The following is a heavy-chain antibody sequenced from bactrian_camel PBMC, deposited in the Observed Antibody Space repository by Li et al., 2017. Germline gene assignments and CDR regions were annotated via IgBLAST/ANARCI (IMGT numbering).Heavy chain of an antibody. CDR2: FDVLGGTA. CDR1: GFAVSSGC. Sequence: HVQLVESGGGSVQAGGSLRLICTASGFAVSSGCMVWFRQAPGKEREGVAAFDVLGGTALYVDSMKDRFTISRDDVEDIWYLQMNDLKPEDTARYYCAADFGPYCSGSYLARRSNFRGQGTQVTVSS. D-gene: IGHD2*01. CDR3: AADFGPYCSGSYLARRSNF. V-gene: IGHV3S1*01. J-gene: IGHJ4*01.